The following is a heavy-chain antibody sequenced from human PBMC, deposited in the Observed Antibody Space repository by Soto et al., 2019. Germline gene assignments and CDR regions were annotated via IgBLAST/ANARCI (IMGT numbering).Heavy chain of an antibody. D-gene: IGHD5-18*01. J-gene: IGHJ4*02. CDR3: ARHVTGGNSGALDY. CDR2: IYYTGTT. V-gene: IGHV4-59*08. CDR1: GGSISSYY. Sequence: PSETLSLTCTVSGGSISSYYWSWVRRPPGKGLEWIGYIYYTGTTNYNPSLKSRVTISVDTSKNQFSLKLSSVTAADTAVYYCARHVTGGNSGALDYWGQGTLVTVSS.